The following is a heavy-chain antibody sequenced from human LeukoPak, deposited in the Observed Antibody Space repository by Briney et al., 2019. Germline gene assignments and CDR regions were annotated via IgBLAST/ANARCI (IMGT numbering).Heavy chain of an antibody. D-gene: IGHD1-26*01. CDR1: GGSISSYY. CDR2: IYTSGST. V-gene: IGHV4-4*07. J-gene: IGHJ3*02. Sequence: SETLSLTCTVSGGSISSYYWSWIRQPAGKGLEWIGRIYTSGSTNYNPSLKSRVTMSVDTSKNQFSLKLSTVTAADTAVYYCVEGYGGCYGVAFEIWGQGTMVTVSS. CDR3: VEGYGGCYGVAFEI.